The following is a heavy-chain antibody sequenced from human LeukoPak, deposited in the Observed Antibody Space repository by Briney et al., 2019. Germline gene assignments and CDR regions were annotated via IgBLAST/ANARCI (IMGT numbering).Heavy chain of an antibody. CDR2: IYYSGST. D-gene: IGHD1-26*01. J-gene: IGHJ4*02. CDR3: ARDPAYYSGSYFDY. CDR1: GGSISSYY. V-gene: IGHV4-59*01. Sequence: SETLSLTCTVSGGSISSYYWSWIRQPPGKGLEWSGYIYYSGSTNYNPSLKSRVTISVDTSKNQFSLKLSSVSAADTAVYYCARDPAYYSGSYFDYWGQGTLVTVSS.